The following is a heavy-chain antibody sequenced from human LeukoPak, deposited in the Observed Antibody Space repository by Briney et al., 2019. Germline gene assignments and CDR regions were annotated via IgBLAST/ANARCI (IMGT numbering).Heavy chain of an antibody. CDR1: GFTFSNYA. Sequence: GGSLRLSCAASGFTFSNYAMNWVRQAPGKGLEWVAVISYDGRNKYYADSVKGRFTISRDNSKNTLYLQMNSLRPEDTAVYSSARTSQTFDYWGQGTLVTVSS. V-gene: IGHV3-30*04. CDR2: ISYDGRNK. CDR3: ARTSQTFDY. J-gene: IGHJ4*02.